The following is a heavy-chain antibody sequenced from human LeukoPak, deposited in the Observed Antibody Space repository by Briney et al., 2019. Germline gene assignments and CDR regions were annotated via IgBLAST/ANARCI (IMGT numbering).Heavy chain of an antibody. CDR1: GGSISSSSYY. D-gene: IGHD3-9*01. J-gene: IGHJ6*02. Sequence: SETLSLTCTVSGGSISSSSYYWGWIRQPSGKGLEWIGSIYYSGSTYYNPSLKSRVTISVDTSKNQFSLKLSSVTAADTAVYYCARASHYDILTGYYGHYYYYYGMDVWGQGTTVTVSS. V-gene: IGHV4-39*07. CDR3: ARASHYDILTGYYGHYYYYYGMDV. CDR2: IYYSGST.